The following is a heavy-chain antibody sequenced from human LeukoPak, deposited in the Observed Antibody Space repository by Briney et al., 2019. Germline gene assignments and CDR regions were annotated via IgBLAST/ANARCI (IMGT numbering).Heavy chain of an antibody. D-gene: IGHD3-3*01. CDR2: IWYDGSNK. Sequence: GGSLRLSCAASGFTFSSYGMHWVRQAPGKGLEWVAVIWYDGSNKYYADSVKGRFTISRDNSKNTLYLQMNSLRAEDTAVYYCAKVSYDFWSGFPYYYYGMDVWGQGTTVTVSS. J-gene: IGHJ6*02. CDR3: AKVSYDFWSGFPYYYYGMDV. V-gene: IGHV3-30*02. CDR1: GFTFSSYG.